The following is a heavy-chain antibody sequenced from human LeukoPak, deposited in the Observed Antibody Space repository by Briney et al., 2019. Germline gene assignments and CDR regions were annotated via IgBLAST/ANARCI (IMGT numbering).Heavy chain of an antibody. J-gene: IGHJ4*02. Sequence: SETLSLTCTVSGGSISSYYWSWIRQPPVKGLEWIGEINHSGSTNYNPSLKSRVTISVDTSKNQFSLKLSSVTAADTAVYYCARSPTYGDYDYWGQGTLVTVSS. CDR2: INHSGST. CDR3: ARSPTYGDYDY. D-gene: IGHD4-17*01. CDR1: GGSISSYY. V-gene: IGHV4-34*01.